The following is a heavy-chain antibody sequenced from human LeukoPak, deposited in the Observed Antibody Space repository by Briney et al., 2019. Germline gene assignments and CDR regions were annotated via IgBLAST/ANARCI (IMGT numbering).Heavy chain of an antibody. Sequence: GESLKISCKGSGYSFTNYWIGWVRQMPGKGLEWMGIIYPGDSDTRYSPPFQGQATISADRSISTAYLQWDSLKASDTAMYYCVGTAVVTIGDAFDIWGQGTLVTVSS. CDR1: GYSFTNYW. D-gene: IGHD5-18*01. CDR2: IYPGDSDT. J-gene: IGHJ3*02. V-gene: IGHV5-51*01. CDR3: VGTAVVTIGDAFDI.